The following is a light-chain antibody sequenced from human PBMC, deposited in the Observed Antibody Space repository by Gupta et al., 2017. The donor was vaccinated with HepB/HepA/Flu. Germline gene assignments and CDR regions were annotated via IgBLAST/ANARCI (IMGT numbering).Light chain of an antibody. CDR3: QQDDGTPYT. CDR1: QSVLYIPKKKNY. V-gene: IGKV4-1*01. J-gene: IGKJ2*01. Sequence: DIVITQSPDSLAVSLGDRATSDCKSSQSVLYIPKKKNYLAWYQHKPGQPPKVLIYWVSTRESGVPDRFSGSGSGTAFTLTISSLQAEDVAVYYCQQDDGTPYTFGQGTKMEIK. CDR2: WVS.